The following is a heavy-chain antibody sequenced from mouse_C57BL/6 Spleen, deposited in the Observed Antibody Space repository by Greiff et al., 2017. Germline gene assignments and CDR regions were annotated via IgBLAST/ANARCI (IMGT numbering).Heavy chain of an antibody. CDR2: IYPGDGDT. CDR3: ASFTTVVARDYAMDY. D-gene: IGHD1-1*01. J-gene: IGHJ4*01. CDR1: GYAFSSSW. Sequence: QVQLQQSGPELVKPGASVKISCKASGYAFSSSWMNWVKQRPGKGLEWIGRIYPGDGDTNYNGKFKGKATLTADKSSSTAYMQLSSLTSEDSAVYFCASFTTVVARDYAMDYWGQGTSVTVSS. V-gene: IGHV1-82*01.